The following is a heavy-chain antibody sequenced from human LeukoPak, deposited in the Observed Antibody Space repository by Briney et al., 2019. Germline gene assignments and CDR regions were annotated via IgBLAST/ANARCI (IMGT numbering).Heavy chain of an antibody. D-gene: IGHD5-18*01. CDR2: INPNSSGT. V-gene: IGHV1-2*06. J-gene: IGHJ4*02. CDR1: GYTFTGYY. Sequence: ASVKVSCKASGYTFTGYYMHWVRQAPGQGLEWMGRINPNSSGTNYAQKFQGRVTMTRDTSISTAYMELSRLRSDDTAMYYCAREGGTAMVANYWGQGTLVTVSS. CDR3: AREGGTAMVANY.